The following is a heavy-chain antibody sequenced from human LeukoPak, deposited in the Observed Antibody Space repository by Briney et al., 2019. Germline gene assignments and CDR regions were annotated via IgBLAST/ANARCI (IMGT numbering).Heavy chain of an antibody. CDR3: ARDTLVYADSPDAFDI. CDR2: IGSSGSTV. J-gene: IGHJ3*02. Sequence: GGSLRLSCAASGFSFSSYEMNWVRQAPGKGLEWVSYIGSSGSTVYYADSVKGRFTISRDNAKNSMYLQMNSLRDEDTAVYYCARDTLVYADSPDAFDIWGQGTMVTVSS. V-gene: IGHV3-48*03. D-gene: IGHD4-17*01. CDR1: GFSFSSYE.